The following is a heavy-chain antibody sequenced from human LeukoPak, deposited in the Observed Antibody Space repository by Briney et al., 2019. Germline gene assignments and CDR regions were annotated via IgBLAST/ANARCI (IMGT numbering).Heavy chain of an antibody. CDR3: ARGPRITMVRGDRPLDY. J-gene: IGHJ4*02. V-gene: IGHV3-48*03. D-gene: IGHD3-10*01. CDR2: ISSSGSTT. Sequence: PGGSLRLSCAASGFTFSSYEMNWVRQAPGKGLEWVSYISSSGSTTYYADSVKGRFTISRDNSKNTLYLQMNSLRAEDTAVYYCARGPRITMVRGDRPLDYWGQGTLVTVSS. CDR1: GFTFSSYE.